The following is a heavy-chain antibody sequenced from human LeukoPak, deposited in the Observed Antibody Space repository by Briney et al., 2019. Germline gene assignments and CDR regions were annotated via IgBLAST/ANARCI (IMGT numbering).Heavy chain of an antibody. V-gene: IGHV3-30*01. CDR3: ARDDSEDSSGYSPYFDY. J-gene: IGHJ4*02. CDR1: GFTFSSYA. Sequence: GGSLRLSCAASGFTFSSYAMHWVRQAPGKGLEWVAVISYDGSNKYYADSVKGRFTISRDNSKNTLYLQMNSLRAEDTAVYYCARDDSEDSSGYSPYFDYWGQGTLVTVSS. D-gene: IGHD3-22*01. CDR2: ISYDGSNK.